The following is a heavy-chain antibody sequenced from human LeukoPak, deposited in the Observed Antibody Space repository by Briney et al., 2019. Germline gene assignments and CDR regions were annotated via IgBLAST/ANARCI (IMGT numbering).Heavy chain of an antibody. CDR1: GFTFSSLW. CDR3: VVTTRSKSFDY. Sequence: GGSLRLSCAASGFTFSSLWMSWVRQAPGKGREWQPQIKQDGSEKNYVGSVKRRYTVSRDNAENALVLQMDSLQVEVTPFYYCVVTTRSKSFDYWGQGTLVTVSS. D-gene: IGHD1-1*01. J-gene: IGHJ4*02. CDR2: IKQDGSEK. V-gene: IGHV3-7*01.